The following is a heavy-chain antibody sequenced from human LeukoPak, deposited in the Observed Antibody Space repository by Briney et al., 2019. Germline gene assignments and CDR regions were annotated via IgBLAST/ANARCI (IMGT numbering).Heavy chain of an antibody. CDR3: AKAGNYYYYMDV. J-gene: IGHJ6*03. CDR1: GFTFSSHA. Sequence: GGSLRLSCAASGFTFSSHALHWVRQAPGKGLEWVAVISSDGSYKYYADSVKGRFTISRDNSKNTLYLQMNSLRAEDTAVYYCAKAGNYYYYMDVWGKGTTVTISS. D-gene: IGHD3-10*01. V-gene: IGHV3-30*04. CDR2: ISSDGSYK.